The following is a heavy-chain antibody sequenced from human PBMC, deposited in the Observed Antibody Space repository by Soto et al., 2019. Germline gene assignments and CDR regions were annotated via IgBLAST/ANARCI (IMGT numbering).Heavy chain of an antibody. J-gene: IGHJ6*02. CDR3: ARGYGSGRWYYYYGMDV. CDR1: GGSFSGYY. Sequence: PSETLSLTCAVYGGSFSGYYWSWIRQPPGKGLGWIGEINHSGSTNYNPSLKSRVTISVDTSKNQFSLKLSSVTAADTAVYYCARGYGSGRWYYYYGMDVWGQGTTVTVSS. CDR2: INHSGST. D-gene: IGHD3-10*01. V-gene: IGHV4-34*01.